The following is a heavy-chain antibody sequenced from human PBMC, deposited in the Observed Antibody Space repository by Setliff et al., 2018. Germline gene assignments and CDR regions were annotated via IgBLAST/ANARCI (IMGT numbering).Heavy chain of an antibody. CDR1: GASVSSHY. Sequence: KPSETLSLTCNVSGASVSSHYWDWIRQPPGKGLEWIGFISYSGITTYNVSLKSRVSISVDASKNQLSLNLRSVTAADTAVYYCARAISGWYSAHYYYMDVWGKGTTVTVSS. J-gene: IGHJ6*03. V-gene: IGHV4-59*08. D-gene: IGHD6-19*01. CDR2: ISYSGIT. CDR3: ARAISGWYSAHYYYMDV.